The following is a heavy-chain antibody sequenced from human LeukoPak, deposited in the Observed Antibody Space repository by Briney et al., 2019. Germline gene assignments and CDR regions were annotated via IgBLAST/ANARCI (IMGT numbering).Heavy chain of an antibody. D-gene: IGHD3-3*01. V-gene: IGHV4-4*09. CDR1: GGSISSYY. CDR3: ARLDDDFWTFDY. J-gene: IGHJ4*02. Sequence: SETLSLTCTVSGGSISSYYWSWIRQPPGKGLEWIGYIYTSGSTNYNPSLKGRVTVSVDTSKNQFSLKLSSVTAADTAVYYCARLDDDFWTFDYWGQGTLVTVSS. CDR2: IYTSGST.